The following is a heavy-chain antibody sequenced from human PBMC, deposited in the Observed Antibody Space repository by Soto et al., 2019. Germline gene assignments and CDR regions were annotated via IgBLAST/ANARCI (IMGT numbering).Heavy chain of an antibody. J-gene: IGHJ4*02. CDR2: IYSGGST. D-gene: IGHD2-21*02. Sequence: GGSLILSCAASGFTVSSNYMSWVRQAPGKGLEWVSVIYSGGSTYYADSVKGRFTISRDNSKNTLYLQMNSLRAEDTAVYYCATGLAYCGGDCYSYWGQGTLVTVSS. CDR3: ATGLAYCGGDCYSY. V-gene: IGHV3-66*01. CDR1: GFTVSSNY.